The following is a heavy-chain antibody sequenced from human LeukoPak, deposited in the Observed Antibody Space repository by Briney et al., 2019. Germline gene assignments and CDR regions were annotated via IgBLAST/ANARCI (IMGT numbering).Heavy chain of an antibody. CDR2: IIPIFGTA. Sequence: SVKVSCKASGGTFSSYAISWVRQAPGQGLEWMGGIIPIFGTANYAQKFQGRVTITADKSTSTAYMELSSLRSEDTAVYYCAREFKKLLWFGELSWFDPWGQGTLVTVSS. V-gene: IGHV1-69*06. D-gene: IGHD3-10*01. J-gene: IGHJ5*02. CDR3: AREFKKLLWFGELSWFDP. CDR1: GGTFSSYA.